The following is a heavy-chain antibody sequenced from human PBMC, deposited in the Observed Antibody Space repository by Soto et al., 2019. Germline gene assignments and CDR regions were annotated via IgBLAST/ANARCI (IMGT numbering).Heavy chain of an antibody. V-gene: IGHV3-23*01. CDR2: ISGSGGST. D-gene: IGHD3-22*01. CDR3: AKPNGGYYDSSGYLLNWFDP. Sequence: PGGSLRLSCAASGFDFSSYAMSWVRQAPGKGLEWVSAISGSGGSTYYADSVKGRFTISRDNSKNTLYLQMNSLRAEDTAVYYCAKPNGGYYDSSGYLLNWFDPWGRGTLVTVSS. CDR1: GFDFSSYA. J-gene: IGHJ5*02.